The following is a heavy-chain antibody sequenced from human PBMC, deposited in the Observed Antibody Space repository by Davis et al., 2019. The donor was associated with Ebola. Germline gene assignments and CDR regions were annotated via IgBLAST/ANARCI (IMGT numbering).Heavy chain of an antibody. CDR1: GGSISSYY. Sequence: PSETLSLTCTVSGGSISSYYWSWIRQPPGKGLEWIGYIYYSGSTNYNPSLKSRVTISVDTSKNQFSLKLSSVTAADTAVYYCARDGGGSSGWSSYGMDVWGQGTTVTVSS. V-gene: IGHV4-59*01. D-gene: IGHD6-19*01. J-gene: IGHJ6*02. CDR3: ARDGGGSSGWSSYGMDV. CDR2: IYYSGST.